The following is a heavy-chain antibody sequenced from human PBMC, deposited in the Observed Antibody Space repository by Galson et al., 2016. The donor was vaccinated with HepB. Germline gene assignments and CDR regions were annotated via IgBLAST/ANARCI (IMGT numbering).Heavy chain of an antibody. V-gene: IGHV3-33*03. J-gene: IGHJ1*01. CDR1: GFTFSSSG. D-gene: IGHD2-2*01. Sequence: SLRLSCAASGFTFSSSGIHWVRQAPGKGLEWVAVIWYDGRDKYYADSVRGRFIISRDNSKNTVFLQMNRLRAEDTAVYYCAKEPSQFCSSVSCQRAYLLHWGQGTLVTVTS. CDR3: AKEPSQFCSSVSCQRAYLLH. CDR2: IWYDGRDK.